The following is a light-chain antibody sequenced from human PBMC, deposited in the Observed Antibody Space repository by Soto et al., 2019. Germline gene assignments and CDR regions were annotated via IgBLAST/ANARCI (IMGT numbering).Light chain of an antibody. Sequence: EVVMTQSPPPLPVSPGEGATLSCRASQGIGETLAWYQHKPGQTTRLLIYDTSTRATGVPDRVRGSVYGKDVTLTISRLQPDDCATYYGQQYSDSSGAFGQGTKVDIK. CDR3: QQYSDSSGA. CDR1: QGIGET. CDR2: DTS. J-gene: IGKJ1*01. V-gene: IGKV3-15*01.